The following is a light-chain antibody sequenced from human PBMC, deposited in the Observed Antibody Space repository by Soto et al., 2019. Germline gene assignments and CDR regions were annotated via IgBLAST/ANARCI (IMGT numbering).Light chain of an antibody. CDR1: QTIATY. V-gene: IGKV1-39*01. J-gene: IGKJ2*01. CDR3: QQFYYYPHT. CDR2: GAS. Sequence: IQMTQSPSSLSASVGDRVTLTCRASQTIATYLNWYQQKPGQVPEVLIYGASRLHVGVPSRFTGSGYGKDFTLTINNLKPEDFAIYYCQQFYYYPHTFGQGTKREVK.